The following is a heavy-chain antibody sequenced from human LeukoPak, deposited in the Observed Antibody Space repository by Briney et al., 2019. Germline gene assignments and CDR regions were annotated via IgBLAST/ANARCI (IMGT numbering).Heavy chain of an antibody. CDR2: ISGSAGST. D-gene: IGHD3-3*01. V-gene: IGHV3-23*01. CDR1: GFTFSGYD. Sequence: PGGSLRLSCVASGFTFSGYDMSWVRQAPGRGLEWIAGISGSAGSTNYADSVKGRFTISRDNSKNTLYLQMDSLRADDTAVYYCAKGSIFGGPARLYYFDYWGQGTLVTGSS. J-gene: IGHJ4*02. CDR3: AKGSIFGGPARLYYFDY.